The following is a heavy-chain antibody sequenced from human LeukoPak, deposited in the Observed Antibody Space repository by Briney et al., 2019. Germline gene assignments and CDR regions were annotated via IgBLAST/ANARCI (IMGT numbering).Heavy chain of an antibody. CDR2: INSDGSST. J-gene: IGHJ4*02. CDR1: GFTLISYW. CDR3: ARESGSGSQIDY. Sequence: GGSLRLSCAASGFTLISYWMHWVRQAPGKGLVWVSRINSDGSSTSYADSVKGRFTISRDNAKNTLYLQMNSLRAEDTAVYYCARESGSGSQIDYWGQGTLVTVSS. V-gene: IGHV3-74*01. D-gene: IGHD3-10*01.